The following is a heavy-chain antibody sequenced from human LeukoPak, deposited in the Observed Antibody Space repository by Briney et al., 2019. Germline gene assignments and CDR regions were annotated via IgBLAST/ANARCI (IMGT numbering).Heavy chain of an antibody. J-gene: IGHJ4*02. V-gene: IGHV4-39*07. Sequence: KTSETLSLTCTVSGGSISSSSYYWGWIRQPPGKGLEWIGSIYYSGSTYYNPSLKSRVTISVDTSKNQFSLKLSSVTAADTAVYYCARDYDILTGYSLFDYWGQGTLVTVSS. CDR3: ARDYDILTGYSLFDY. CDR2: IYYSGST. CDR1: GGSISSSSYY. D-gene: IGHD3-9*01.